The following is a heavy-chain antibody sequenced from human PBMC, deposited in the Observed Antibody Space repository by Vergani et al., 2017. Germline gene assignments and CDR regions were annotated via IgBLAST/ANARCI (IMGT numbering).Heavy chain of an antibody. Sequence: EVQLVESGGGLVKPGGSLRLSCAASGFTFSSYSMNWVRQAPGKGLEWVSSISSSSSYIYYADSVKGRFTISRDNAKKSLYLQMNSLRAEDTAVYYCARPIYSSVNLPGSPYFDYWGQGTLVTVSS. J-gene: IGHJ4*02. V-gene: IGHV3-21*01. CDR3: ARPIYSSVNLPGSPYFDY. D-gene: IGHD6-19*01. CDR1: GFTFSSYS. CDR2: ISSSSSYI.